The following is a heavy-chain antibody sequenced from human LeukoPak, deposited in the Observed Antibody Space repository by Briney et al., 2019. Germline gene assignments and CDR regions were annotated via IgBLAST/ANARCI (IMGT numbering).Heavy chain of an antibody. Sequence: GGSLRLSCAASGFTFSSYAMSWVRQAPGKGLEWVSAISGSGISTYYADSLKGRFTISRDNSKNMLYLQMHSLRAEDTAVYYCAKARGFCSGGSCCNPFDPWGQGTLVTVSS. D-gene: IGHD2-15*01. V-gene: IGHV3-23*01. CDR2: ISGSGIST. J-gene: IGHJ5*02. CDR1: GFTFSSYA. CDR3: AKARGFCSGGSCCNPFDP.